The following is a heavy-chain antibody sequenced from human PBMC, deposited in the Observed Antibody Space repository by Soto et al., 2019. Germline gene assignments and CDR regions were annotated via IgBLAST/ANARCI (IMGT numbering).Heavy chain of an antibody. Sequence: PSETLSLTCTVSGNSISSYCWTWIRQPPGKALEWIGYAYYSGSTNYNPSLKSRVTMSVDTSKNQFSLKLSSVTAADTAVYYCARKGYQFDYWGQGTMVTVSS. D-gene: IGHD5-18*01. V-gene: IGHV4-59*01. CDR3: ARKGYQFDY. J-gene: IGHJ4*03. CDR2: AYYSGST. CDR1: GNSISSYC.